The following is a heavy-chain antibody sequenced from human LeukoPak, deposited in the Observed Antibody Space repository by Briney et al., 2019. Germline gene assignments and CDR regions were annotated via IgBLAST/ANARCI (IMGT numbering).Heavy chain of an antibody. J-gene: IGHJ4*02. CDR3: AKHVGYCSSASCYFDY. V-gene: IGHV3-23*01. CDR1: GLTFKNFA. Sequence: GGSLRLSCAASGLTFKNFAMSWVRQTPGKGLEWVSAIGGGDGSTYYADSVKGRFTISRDNSKNTLFLQMNSLRAEDTAVYYCAKHVGYCSSASCYFDYWGQGTLVTVAS. CDR2: IGGGDGST. D-gene: IGHD2-2*01.